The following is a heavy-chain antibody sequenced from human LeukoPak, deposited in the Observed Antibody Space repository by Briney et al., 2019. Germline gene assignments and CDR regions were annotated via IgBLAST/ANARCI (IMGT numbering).Heavy chain of an antibody. CDR1: GGSISSGGYY. V-gene: IGHV4-30-2*01. CDR3: AGQNIPTPHDY. CDR2: IYHSGST. D-gene: IGHD2-2*02. J-gene: IGHJ4*02. Sequence: PSQTLSLTCTVSGGSISSGGYYWSWIRQPPGKGLEWIGYIYHSGSTYYNPSLKSRVTISVDRSKNQFSLKLSSVTAADTAVYYCAGQNIPTPHDYWGQGTQVTVSS.